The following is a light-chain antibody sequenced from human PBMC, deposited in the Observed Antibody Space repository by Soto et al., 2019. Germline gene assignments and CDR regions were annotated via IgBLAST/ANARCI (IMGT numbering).Light chain of an antibody. Sequence: IQLTQSPSSLSASVGDRVLITCRASQGISSYLAWYQQKSGKGPKLLIYAASTSQSGVPSRFSGSVSGTDFTLTISSLQPEDFATYFCQQLNSFPLTFGGGTKVDIK. CDR1: QGISSY. CDR3: QQLNSFPLT. J-gene: IGKJ4*01. V-gene: IGKV1-9*01. CDR2: AAS.